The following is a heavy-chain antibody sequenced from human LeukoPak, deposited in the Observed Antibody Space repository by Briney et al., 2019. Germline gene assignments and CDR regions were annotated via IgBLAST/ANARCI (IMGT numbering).Heavy chain of an antibody. CDR2: FDPEDGET. Sequence: ASVKVSCKVSGYTLTELSMHWVRQAPGKGLEWMGGFDPEDGETIYAQKFQGRVTMTEDTSTDTAYMELSSLRSEDTAVYYCARGLRFLEWLPTVNWFDPWGQGTLVTVSS. CDR3: ARGLRFLEWLPTVNWFDP. V-gene: IGHV1-24*01. CDR1: GYTLTELS. J-gene: IGHJ5*02. D-gene: IGHD3-3*01.